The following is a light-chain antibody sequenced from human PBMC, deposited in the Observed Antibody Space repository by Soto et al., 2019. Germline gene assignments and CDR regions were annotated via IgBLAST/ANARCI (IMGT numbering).Light chain of an antibody. V-gene: IGKV3-15*01. J-gene: IGKJ1*01. CDR2: VAT. Sequence: EIVLTQSACTLSWSAGERATLSCRASQGVRSSYLAWYQQKPGQAPRLLIYVATTRATGIPARFNGSGSGTEFTLSISSLQSEDIAVYYCQQYNNWPTFGQGTKVDIK. CDR3: QQYNNWPT. CDR1: QGVRSSY.